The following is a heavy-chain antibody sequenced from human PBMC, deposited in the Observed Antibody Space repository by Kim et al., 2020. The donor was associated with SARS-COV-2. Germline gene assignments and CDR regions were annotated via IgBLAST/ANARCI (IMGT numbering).Heavy chain of an antibody. D-gene: IGHD6-19*01. CDR1: GFTFSSYS. Sequence: GGSLRLSCAASGFTFSSYSMNWVRQAPGKGLEWISSISSSSSCIYYADSVKGRFTISRDNARASLYLQMNRLRAEDTALYYCARVLTSGWSYFDYWGQGTLVTVSS. V-gene: IGHV3-21*04. CDR3: ARVLTSGWSYFDY. CDR2: ISSSSSCI. J-gene: IGHJ4*02.